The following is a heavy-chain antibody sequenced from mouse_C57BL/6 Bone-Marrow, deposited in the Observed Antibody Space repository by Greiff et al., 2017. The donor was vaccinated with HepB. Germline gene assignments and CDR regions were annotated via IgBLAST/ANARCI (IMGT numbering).Heavy chain of an antibody. Sequence: VKLMESGAELVRPGTSVKVSCKASGYAFTNYLIEWVKQRPGQGLEWIGVINPGSGGTNYNEKFKGKATLTADKSSSTAYMQLSSLTSEDSAVYFCARSSRGSTPFAYWGQGTLVTVSA. CDR2: INPGSGGT. CDR3: ARSSRGSTPFAY. CDR1: GYAFTNYL. J-gene: IGHJ3*01. D-gene: IGHD1-2*01. V-gene: IGHV1-54*01.